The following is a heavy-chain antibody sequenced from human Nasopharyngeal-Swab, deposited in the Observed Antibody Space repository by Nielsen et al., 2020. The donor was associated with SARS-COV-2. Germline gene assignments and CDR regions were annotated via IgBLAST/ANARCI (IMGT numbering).Heavy chain of an antibody. CDR3: VREAAAATQLLDF. D-gene: IGHD6-13*01. V-gene: IGHV4-39*07. CDR2: LYYSGST. CDR1: GGSISSSSYY. J-gene: IGHJ4*02. Sequence: SETLSLTCTVSGGSISSSSYYWGWIRQPPGKGLEWIGSLYYSGSTYYNPSLKSRVTISVDTSKNQFSLKLSSVTAADTAVYYCVREAAAATQLLDFWGQGTLVTVSS.